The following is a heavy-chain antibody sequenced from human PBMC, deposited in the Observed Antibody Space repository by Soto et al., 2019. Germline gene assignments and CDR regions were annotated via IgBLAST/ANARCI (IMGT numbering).Heavy chain of an antibody. Sequence: SGPTLVNPTQTLTLTCTFSGFSLSKTGVGVGWIRQPPGKALEWLALIYWDDDKRYSPSLKSRLTITKDTSKNQVVLTMTNLDPVDTATYYCARGRRLGYCSTTSCYGDAFDICGQGTMVTVSS. V-gene: IGHV2-5*02. CDR1: GFSLSKTGVG. J-gene: IGHJ3*02. CDR2: IYWDDDK. CDR3: ARGRRLGYCSTTSCYGDAFDI. D-gene: IGHD2-2*01.